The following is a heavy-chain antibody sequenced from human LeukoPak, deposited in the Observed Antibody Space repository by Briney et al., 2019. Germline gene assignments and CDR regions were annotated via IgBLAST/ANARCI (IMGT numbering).Heavy chain of an antibody. CDR1: GYTFTSYD. CDR2: INPSGGST. CDR3: ARESVLLWFGELSPIVSWFDP. D-gene: IGHD3-10*01. Sequence: ASVKVSCKASGYTFTSYDINWVRQATGQGLEWMGIINPSGGSTSYAQKFQGRVTMTRDTSTSTVYMELSSLRSEDTAVYYCARESVLLWFGELSPIVSWFDPWGQGTLVTVSS. V-gene: IGHV1-46*01. J-gene: IGHJ5*02.